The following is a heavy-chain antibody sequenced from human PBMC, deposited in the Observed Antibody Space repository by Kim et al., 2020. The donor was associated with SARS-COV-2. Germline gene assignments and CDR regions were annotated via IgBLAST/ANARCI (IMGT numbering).Heavy chain of an antibody. CDR2: IYPGDSDT. V-gene: IGHV5-51*01. Sequence: GESLKISCKGSGYSFTSYWIGWVRQMPGKGLECMGIIYPGDSDTRYSPSFQGQVTISADKSISTAYLQWSSLKASDTAMYYCARFMRDGYYYYGMDVWGQGTTVTVSS. J-gene: IGHJ6*02. CDR3: ARFMRDGYYYYGMDV. CDR1: GYSFTSYW.